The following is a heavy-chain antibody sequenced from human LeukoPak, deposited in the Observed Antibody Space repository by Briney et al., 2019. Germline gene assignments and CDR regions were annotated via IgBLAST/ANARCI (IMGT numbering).Heavy chain of an antibody. V-gene: IGHV3-53*04. CDR3: ARGVYHYHGSGSYIDY. Sequence: SGGSLRLSCAASGFTVSSNYMSWVRQAPGKGLEWVSVIYSGGSTYYADSVKGRFTISRHNSKNTLYLQMNSLRAEDTAVYYCARGVYHYHGSGSYIDYWGQGTLVTVSS. CDR1: GFTVSSNY. J-gene: IGHJ4*02. D-gene: IGHD3-10*01. CDR2: IYSGGST.